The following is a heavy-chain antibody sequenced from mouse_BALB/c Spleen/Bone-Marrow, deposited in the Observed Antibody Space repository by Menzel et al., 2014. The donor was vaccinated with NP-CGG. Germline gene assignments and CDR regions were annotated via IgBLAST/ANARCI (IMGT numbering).Heavy chain of an antibody. D-gene: IGHD1-2*01. V-gene: IGHV2-6*02. CDR2: VWSDGST. CDR3: ATSFLRPAVDY. CDR1: GFSSTTYV. J-gene: IGHJ4*01. Sequence: QVQLKQSGPGLVAPSQSLSITCTVSGFSSTTYVLHWVRQPPGKGLEWLVMVWSDGSTTHNSALKSRLSISKDNSKSQVFLKMSSLQSDDTAVYYCATSFLRPAVDYWGRGTSVTVSS.